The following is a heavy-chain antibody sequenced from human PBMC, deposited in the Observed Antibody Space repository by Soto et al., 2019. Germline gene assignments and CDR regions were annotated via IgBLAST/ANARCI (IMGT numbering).Heavy chain of an antibody. Sequence: EVQLLESGGDLVQPGGSLRLSCAASGFTFSSYAMSWVRQAPGEGLEWVSAISTSGGNTYYADSVKGRFTIYRDNSKYTLYLVMNSLRAEDTAVYYCAKGSGFCSGGSCYAPTDYWGQGTLVTVSS. CDR2: ISTSGGNT. V-gene: IGHV3-23*01. D-gene: IGHD2-15*01. CDR3: AKGSGFCSGGSCYAPTDY. J-gene: IGHJ4*02. CDR1: GFTFSSYA.